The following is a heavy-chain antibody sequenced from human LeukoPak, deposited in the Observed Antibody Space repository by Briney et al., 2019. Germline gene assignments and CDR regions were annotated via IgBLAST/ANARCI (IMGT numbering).Heavy chain of an antibody. D-gene: IGHD3-10*01. Sequence: ASVKVSCKASGYTFTGYYMHWVRQATGQGLEWMGWMNPNSGNTGYAQKFQGRVTMTRNTSISTAYMELSSLRSEDTAVYYCAREDSGSYYPWGQGTLVTVSS. V-gene: IGHV1-8*02. J-gene: IGHJ4*02. CDR2: MNPNSGNT. CDR3: AREDSGSYYP. CDR1: GYTFTGYY.